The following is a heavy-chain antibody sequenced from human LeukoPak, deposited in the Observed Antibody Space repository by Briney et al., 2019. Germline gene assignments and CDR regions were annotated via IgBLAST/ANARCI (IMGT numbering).Heavy chain of an antibody. Sequence: GGSLRLSCAASGFTFTTYWMSWVRQAPGKGLEWVANLKQDGSEKYYVDSVKGRFTISRDNANNSLYLQMNSLRAEDTAVYYCARSSGWYAHWGQGTLVTVSS. V-gene: IGHV3-7*05. CDR3: ARSSGWYAH. CDR2: LKQDGSEK. J-gene: IGHJ4*02. CDR1: GFTFTTYW. D-gene: IGHD6-19*01.